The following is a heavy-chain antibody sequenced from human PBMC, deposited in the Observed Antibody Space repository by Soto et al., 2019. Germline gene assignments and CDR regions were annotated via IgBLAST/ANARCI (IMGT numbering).Heavy chain of an antibody. CDR3: ARQLYESDTGPNFQYYFDS. Sequence: GESLKISCKGSGYSFAGYWITWVRQKPGKGLEWMGRIDPSDSQTYYSPSFRGHVTISATKSITTVFLQWSSLRASDTAMYYCARQLYESDTGPNFQYYFDSWGPGTPVTVSS. CDR2: IDPSDSQT. V-gene: IGHV5-10-1*01. D-gene: IGHD2-8*02. J-gene: IGHJ4*02. CDR1: GYSFAGYW.